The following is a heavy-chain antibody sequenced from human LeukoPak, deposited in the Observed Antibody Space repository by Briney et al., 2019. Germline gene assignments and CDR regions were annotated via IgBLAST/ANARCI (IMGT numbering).Heavy chain of an antibody. CDR2: INPNSGGT. J-gene: IGHJ4*02. CDR3: ARPPKGSQGQFDY. CDR1: GYTFTGYY. Sequence: ASVKVSCKASGYTFTGYYMHWVRQAPGQGLEWMGWINPNSGGTNYAQKFQGRVTMTRDTSISTAYMELSRLRSDDTAVYYCARPPKGSQGQFDYWGQGTLVTVSS. V-gene: IGHV1-2*02. D-gene: IGHD6-13*01.